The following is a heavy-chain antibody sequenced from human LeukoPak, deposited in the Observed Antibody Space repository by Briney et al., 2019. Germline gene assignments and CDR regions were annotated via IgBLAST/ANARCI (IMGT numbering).Heavy chain of an antibody. Sequence: GRSLRLSCAASGFTFSSYGMHWVRQAPGKGLEWVAVISYDGSNKYYADSVKGRFTISRDNSKNTLYLQMNSLRAEDTAVYYCAKDRTIVGATELPDDYWGQGTLVTVSS. CDR2: ISYDGSNK. D-gene: IGHD1-26*01. CDR1: GFTFSSYG. V-gene: IGHV3-30*18. J-gene: IGHJ4*02. CDR3: AKDRTIVGATELPDDY.